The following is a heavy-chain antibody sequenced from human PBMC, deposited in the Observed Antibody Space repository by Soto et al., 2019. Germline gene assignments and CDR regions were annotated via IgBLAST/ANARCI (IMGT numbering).Heavy chain of an antibody. Sequence: SETLSLTCTVSGGSISSSSYYWGWIRQPPGKGLEWIGSIYYSGSTYYNPSLKGRVTISVDTSKNQFSLKLSSVTAADTAVYYCARRLLSPHFYPTVAGNWFDPWGQGTLVTVSS. CDR3: ARRLLSPHFYPTVAGNWFDP. D-gene: IGHD6-19*01. V-gene: IGHV4-39*01. CDR1: GGSISSSSYY. CDR2: IYYSGST. J-gene: IGHJ5*02.